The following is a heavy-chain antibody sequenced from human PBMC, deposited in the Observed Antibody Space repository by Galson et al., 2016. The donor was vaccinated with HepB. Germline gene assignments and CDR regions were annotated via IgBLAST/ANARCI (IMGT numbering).Heavy chain of an antibody. Sequence: SVMVSCKASGGTFSTFALSWVRQAPGQGLEWMGGIIPIFGSANYAQKFQGRATITADESTSTAYMELSSLRSEDTAVYYCARDRVAVRTYTSGWNNFDYWGQGTLVTVSS. D-gene: IGHD6-19*01. J-gene: IGHJ4*02. V-gene: IGHV1-69*13. CDR2: IIPIFGSA. CDR1: GGTFSTFA. CDR3: ARDRVAVRTYTSGWNNFDY.